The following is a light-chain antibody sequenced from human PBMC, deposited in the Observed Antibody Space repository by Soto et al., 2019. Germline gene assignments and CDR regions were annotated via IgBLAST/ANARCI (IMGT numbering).Light chain of an antibody. CDR1: QGISNY. CDR3: QQLNGSTWT. J-gene: IGKJ1*01. V-gene: IGKV1-27*01. CDR2: AAS. Sequence: DLPMTQSPSSLSASVGDRVNITGRASQGISNYLAWYQQKPGKVPNLLIYAASTLQSGVPSRFSGSGSGTDFTLTISRLQPEDFATYYCQQLNGSTWTFGQGAKLDIK.